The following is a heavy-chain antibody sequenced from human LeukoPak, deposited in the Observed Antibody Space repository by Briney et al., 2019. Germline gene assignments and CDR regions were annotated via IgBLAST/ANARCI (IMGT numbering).Heavy chain of an antibody. J-gene: IGHJ4*02. CDR2: ISSSSSTI. CDR3: ARRMRYYYDSSGYRESPFDY. V-gene: IGHV3-48*01. Sequence: GGSLRLSCAASGFTFDDYGMSWVRQAPGKGLEWVSYISSSSSTIYYADSVKGRFAISRDNAKNSLYLQMSSLRAEDTAVYYCARRMRYYYDSSGYRESPFDYWGQGTLVTVSS. CDR1: GFTFDDYG. D-gene: IGHD3-22*01.